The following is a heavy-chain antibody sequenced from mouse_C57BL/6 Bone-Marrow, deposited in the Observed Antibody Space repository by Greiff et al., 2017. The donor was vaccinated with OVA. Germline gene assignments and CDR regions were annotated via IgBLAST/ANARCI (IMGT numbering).Heavy chain of an antibody. D-gene: IGHD2-4*01. CDR1: GYTFTSYW. Sequence: QVQLQQPGAELVKPGASVKLSCKASGYTFTSYWMHWVKQRPGQGLEWIGMIHPNSGSTNYNEKFKSKATLTVDKSSSTAYMQLSSLTSEDSAVYYCARHDYDEGPYYFDYWGQGTTLTVSS. V-gene: IGHV1-64*01. CDR3: ARHDYDEGPYYFDY. J-gene: IGHJ2*01. CDR2: IHPNSGST.